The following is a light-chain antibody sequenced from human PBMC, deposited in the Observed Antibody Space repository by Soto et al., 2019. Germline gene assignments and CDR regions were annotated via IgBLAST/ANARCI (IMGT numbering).Light chain of an antibody. J-gene: IGKJ1*01. V-gene: IGKV3-20*01. CDR3: QHYNTWPWT. CDR1: RSVSSSF. CDR2: GAS. Sequence: EIVMTQSPATLSVSPGGRATLSCRASRSVSSSFLAWYQQKPGQAPRLLIYGASSRATGIPDRFSGSGSGTDFTLTISRLEPEDFAVYYCQHYNTWPWTFGQGTKVDIK.